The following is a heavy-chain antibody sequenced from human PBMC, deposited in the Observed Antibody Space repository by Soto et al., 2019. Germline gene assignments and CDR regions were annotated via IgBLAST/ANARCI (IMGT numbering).Heavy chain of an antibody. D-gene: IGHD2-21*02. CDR1: GFTFTSSA. J-gene: IGHJ6*02. CDR3: AREYCGGDCYRDHYYYYGMDV. CDR2: IVVGSGNT. V-gene: IGHV1-58*01. Sequence: ASVKVSCKASGFTFTSSAVQWVRQARGQRLEWIGWIVVGSGNTNYAQKFQERVTMTRDMSTSTAYMELSSLRSDDTAVYYCAREYCGGDCYRDHYYYYGMDVWGQGTTVTVSS.